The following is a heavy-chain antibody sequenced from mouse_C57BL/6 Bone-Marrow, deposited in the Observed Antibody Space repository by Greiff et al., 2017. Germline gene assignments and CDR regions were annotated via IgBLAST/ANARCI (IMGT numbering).Heavy chain of an antibody. Sequence: VKLQQPGAELVMPGASVKLSCKASGYTFTSYWMHWVKQRPGQGLEWIGEIDPSDSYTNYHQKFKGKSTLTVDQSSSTAYMLLSSLTSEDSAVYYWAREGNWEVGFDYWGQGTTLTVSS. CDR2: IDPSDSYT. V-gene: IGHV1-69*01. D-gene: IGHD4-1*01. CDR3: AREGNWEVGFDY. J-gene: IGHJ2*01. CDR1: GYTFTSYW.